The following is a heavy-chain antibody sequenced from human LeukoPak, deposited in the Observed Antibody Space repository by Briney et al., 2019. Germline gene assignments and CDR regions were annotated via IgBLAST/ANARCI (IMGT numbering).Heavy chain of an antibody. D-gene: IGHD2-8*01. V-gene: IGHV1-2*02. CDR1: GYTFTEHY. CDR3: ARSAGHCSNGVCFTDYYMDV. CDR2: INCNSGDA. Sequence: ASVQVSCKASGYTFTEHYPYWVRQAPGQGLEWVGRINCNSGDANSAQKFQGRVTMTRDTSVSTAYMDLSSVTSDDTAVYFCARSAGHCSNGVCFTDYYMDVWGRGTTVTVSS. J-gene: IGHJ6*03.